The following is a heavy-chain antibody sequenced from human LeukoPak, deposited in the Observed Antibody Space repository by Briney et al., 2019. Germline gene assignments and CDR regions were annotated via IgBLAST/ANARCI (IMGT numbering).Heavy chain of an antibody. CDR3: ARDGAYGDYSGPFGI. Sequence: SETLSLTCAVYGESFSGYYWSWIRQPPGKGLGWIGDINHSGSTKYNPSLKSRVTISLDTSKYQFSLKLSSVTAADTAVYYCARDGAYGDYSGPFGIWGQGTMVTVSP. J-gene: IGHJ3*02. D-gene: IGHD4-17*01. V-gene: IGHV4-34*01. CDR2: INHSGST. CDR1: GESFSGYY.